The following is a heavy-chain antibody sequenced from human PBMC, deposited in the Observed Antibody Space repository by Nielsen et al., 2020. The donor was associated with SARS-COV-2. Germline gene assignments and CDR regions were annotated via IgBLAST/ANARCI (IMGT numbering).Heavy chain of an antibody. CDR3: ARLGEYSSSVVDP. Sequence: GESLKISCKGSGYSFTSYWIGWVRQMPGKGLGWMGIIYPGDSDTRYSPSFQGQVTISADKSISTAYLQWSSLKASDTAMYYCARLGEYSSSVVDPWGQGTLVTVSS. CDR1: GYSFTSYW. V-gene: IGHV5-51*01. J-gene: IGHJ5*02. D-gene: IGHD6-6*01. CDR2: IYPGDSDT.